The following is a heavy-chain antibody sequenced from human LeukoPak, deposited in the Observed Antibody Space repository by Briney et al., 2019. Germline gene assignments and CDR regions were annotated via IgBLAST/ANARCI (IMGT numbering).Heavy chain of an antibody. Sequence: GGSLRLSCAASGFTFNSYWMVWFRKAPGKGLVWVSCINPDGSWTLHADSVKGRFAISRDYARNALYLQMNSLGVEDTAMYYCARYEQRPGVTASDPWSQGTLVTVSS. V-gene: IGHV3-74*01. J-gene: IGHJ5*02. D-gene: IGHD2-21*02. CDR2: INPDGSWT. CDR3: ARYEQRPGVTASDP. CDR1: GFTFNSYW.